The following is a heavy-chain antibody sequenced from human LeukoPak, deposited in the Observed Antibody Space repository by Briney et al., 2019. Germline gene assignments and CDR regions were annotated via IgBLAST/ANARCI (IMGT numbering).Heavy chain of an antibody. Sequence: GGSLRLSCAASGFTFSSYWMSWVRQAPGKGLEWVANIKQDGSEKYYVDSVKGRFTISRDNAKNTLYLQMNSLRAEDTAVYYCARSMLTIPIPGGYWGQGTLVTVSS. J-gene: IGHJ4*02. CDR2: IKQDGSEK. CDR3: ARSMLTIPIPGGY. CDR1: GFTFSSYW. D-gene: IGHD3-16*01. V-gene: IGHV3-7*01.